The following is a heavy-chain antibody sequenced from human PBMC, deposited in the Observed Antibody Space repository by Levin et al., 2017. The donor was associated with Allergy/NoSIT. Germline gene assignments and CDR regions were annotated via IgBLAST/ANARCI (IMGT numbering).Heavy chain of an antibody. CDR3: ARHRFTMNIHDGFDI. Sequence: PGGSLRLSCAASGFTFDDYGMSWVRQAPGKGLEWVSGINWNGGSTGYADSVKGRLTIPRDNAKNSLYLQMNSLRAEDTALYHCARHRFTMNIHDGFDIWGQGTMVIVSS. V-gene: IGHV3-20*01. D-gene: IGHD2/OR15-2a*01. CDR2: INWNGGST. J-gene: IGHJ3*02. CDR1: GFTFDDYG.